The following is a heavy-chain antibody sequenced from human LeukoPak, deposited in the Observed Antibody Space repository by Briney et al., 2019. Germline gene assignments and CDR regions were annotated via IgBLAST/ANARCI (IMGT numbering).Heavy chain of an antibody. CDR1: GYSISSGYY. CDR3: ARDPYMYYFDY. V-gene: IGHV4-38-2*02. CDR2: IYHSGST. D-gene: IGHD4-11*01. Sequence: PSETLSLTCAVSGYSISSGYYWGWIRPPPGKGLEWIGSIYHSGSTYYNPSLKSRVTISVDTSKNQFSLKLSSVTAADTAVYYCARDPYMYYFDYWGQGTLVTVSS. J-gene: IGHJ4*02.